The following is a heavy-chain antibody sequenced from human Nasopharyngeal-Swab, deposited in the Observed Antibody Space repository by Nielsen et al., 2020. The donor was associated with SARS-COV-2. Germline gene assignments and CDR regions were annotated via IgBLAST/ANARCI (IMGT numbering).Heavy chain of an antibody. V-gene: IGHV4-4*07. D-gene: IGHD3-22*01. CDR1: GGSISSYC. J-gene: IGHJ4*02. CDR2: IYTSGST. Sequence: SETLSLTCTVSGGSISSYCWSWIRQPAGKGLEWIGRIYTSGSTNYNPSLKSRVTMSVDTSKNQFSLKLSSVTAADTAVYYCASHYYDSSGPFDYWGQGTLVTVSS. CDR3: ASHYYDSSGPFDY.